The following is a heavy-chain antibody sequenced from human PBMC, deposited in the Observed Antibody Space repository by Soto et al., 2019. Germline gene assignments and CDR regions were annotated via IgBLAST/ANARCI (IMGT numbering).Heavy chain of an antibody. CDR2: IYYSGST. D-gene: IGHD3-3*01. J-gene: IGHJ5*02. Sequence: ASETLSLTCTVSGGSISSYYWSWIRQPPGKGLEWIGYIYYSGSTNYNPSLKSRVTISVDTSKNQFSLKLSSVTAADTAVYYCARVNYDFCSGSYNWFDPWGQGTLVPVSS. CDR3: ARVNYDFCSGSYNWFDP. CDR1: GGSISSYY. V-gene: IGHV4-59*01.